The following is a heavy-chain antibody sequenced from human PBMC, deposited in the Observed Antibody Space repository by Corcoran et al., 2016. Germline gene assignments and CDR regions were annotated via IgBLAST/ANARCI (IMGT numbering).Heavy chain of an antibody. CDR2: ISYDGSNK. CDR1: GFSFSSYG. V-gene: IGHV3-30*18. D-gene: IGHD3-22*01. Sequence: QVQLVESGGGVVQPGRSLRLSCAASGFSFSSYGMLWVRQAPGKGLEWVAVISYDGSNKYYADSGKGRFTISRDNSKNTLYLHMNSLRAEDTAVYYCAKEWYYYDSSGYFRSNYFDYWCQGTLVTVSS. CDR3: AKEWYYYDSSGYFRSNYFDY. J-gene: IGHJ4*02.